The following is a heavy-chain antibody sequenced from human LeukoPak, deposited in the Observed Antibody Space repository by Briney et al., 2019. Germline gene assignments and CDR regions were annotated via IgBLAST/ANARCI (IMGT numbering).Heavy chain of an antibody. V-gene: IGHV1-69*13. D-gene: IGHD2-2*01. CDR3: ARDQLLFRFSWFDP. Sequence: ASVTVSCTASGGTFSSYAISWVRQAPGQGLEWMGGIIPIFGTANYAQKFQGRVTITADESTSTAYMELSSLRSEDTAVYYCARDQLLFRFSWFDPWGQGTLVTVSS. CDR2: IIPIFGTA. CDR1: GGTFSSYA. J-gene: IGHJ5*02.